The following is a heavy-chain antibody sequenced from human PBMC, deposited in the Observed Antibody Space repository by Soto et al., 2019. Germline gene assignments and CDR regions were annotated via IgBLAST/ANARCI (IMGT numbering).Heavy chain of an antibody. CDR1: GFAVSSKY. J-gene: IGHJ4*02. CDR2: IYGGGTT. Sequence: PGGSLRLSCAASGFAVSSKYMTWVRQAPGKGLEWVSVIYGGGTTYYADSVKGRFTISRDTSKNTLHLQMNSLRAEDTAVYYCVQTTGWPGFDFRGQGTLVTVSS. V-gene: IGHV3-53*01. CDR3: VQTTGWPGFDF. D-gene: IGHD6-19*01.